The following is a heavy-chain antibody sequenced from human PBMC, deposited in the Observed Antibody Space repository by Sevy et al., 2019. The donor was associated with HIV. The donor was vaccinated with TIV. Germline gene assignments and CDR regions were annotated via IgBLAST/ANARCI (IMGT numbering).Heavy chain of an antibody. CDR3: ARDGGYNWNYVSYYYYGMDV. V-gene: IGHV3-30*04. Sequence: GGSLRLSCAASGFTFSSYAMHWVRQAPGKGLEWVAVISYDGSNKYYADSVKGRFTISRDNSKNTLYLQMNSLRAEDTAVYYCARDGGYNWNYVSYYYYGMDVWDQGTTVTVSS. J-gene: IGHJ6*02. CDR1: GFTFSSYA. D-gene: IGHD1-7*01. CDR2: ISYDGSNK.